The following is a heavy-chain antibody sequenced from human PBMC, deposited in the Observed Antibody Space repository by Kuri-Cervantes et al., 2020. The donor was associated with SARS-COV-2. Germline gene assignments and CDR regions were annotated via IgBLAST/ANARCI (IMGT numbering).Heavy chain of an antibody. CDR1: GGTFSSYA. CDR2: IIPIFGTA. V-gene: IGHV1-69*06. Sequence: SVKVSCKASGGTFSSYAISWVRQAPGQGLEWMGGIIPIFGTANYAQKFQGRVTITADKSTSTAYMELSSLRSEDTAVYYCARVLGYCSGGSCYNYYYYGMDVWGQGTMVTVSS. CDR3: ARVLGYCSGGSCYNYYYYGMDV. D-gene: IGHD2-15*01. J-gene: IGHJ6*02.